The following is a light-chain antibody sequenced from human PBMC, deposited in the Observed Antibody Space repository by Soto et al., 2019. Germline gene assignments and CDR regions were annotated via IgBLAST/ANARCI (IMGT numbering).Light chain of an antibody. CDR2: AAS. CDR1: QDIRVD. J-gene: IGKJ2*01. V-gene: IGKV1-6*01. Sequence: AIQMTQSPPSLSASVGDRDIITCRASQDIRVDVGWLQQRPGHAPNLLIYAASTLHTGVPSTFTGSGSGTDFTLTINDLQPEDVATYFCLQDYDCPSTVGQVTKLEI. CDR3: LQDYDCPST.